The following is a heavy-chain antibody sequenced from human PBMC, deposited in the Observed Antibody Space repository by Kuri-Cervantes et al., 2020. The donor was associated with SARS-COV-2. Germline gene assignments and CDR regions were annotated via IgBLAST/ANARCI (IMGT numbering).Heavy chain of an antibody. Sequence: GESLKISCAASGFTFSSYSMNWVRQAPGKGLEWVSAISGSGGSTYYADSGKGRFPISRDNSKNTLYLQMNGLRAEDTAVYYCAKSRFTTYFGPADYFQHWGQGTLVTVSS. D-gene: IGHD3-22*01. J-gene: IGHJ1*01. CDR2: ISGSGGST. CDR1: GFTFSSYS. CDR3: AKSRFTTYFGPADYFQH. V-gene: IGHV3-23*01.